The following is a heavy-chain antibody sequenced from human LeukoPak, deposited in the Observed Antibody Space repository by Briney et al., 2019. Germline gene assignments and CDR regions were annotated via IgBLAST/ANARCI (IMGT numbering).Heavy chain of an antibody. CDR1: GGSISSGGYS. CDR3: ATKRYSYGYHY. V-gene: IGHV4-30-2*01. D-gene: IGHD5-18*01. CDR2: IYHSGST. J-gene: IGHJ4*02. Sequence: SETLSPTCAVSGGSISSGGYSWSWIRQPPGKGLEWIGYIYHSGSTYYNPSLKSRVTISVDRSKNQFSLKLSSVTAADTAVYYCATKRYSYGYHYWGQGTLVTVSS.